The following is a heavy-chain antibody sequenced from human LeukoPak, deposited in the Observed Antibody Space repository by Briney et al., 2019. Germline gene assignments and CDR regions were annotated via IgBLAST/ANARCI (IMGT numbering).Heavy chain of an antibody. CDR1: GFTFSSYW. J-gene: IGHJ4*02. V-gene: IGHV3-74*01. D-gene: IGHD3-22*01. CDR2: INSDGSST. CDR3: TKVYDSSDKGIDY. Sequence: GGSLRLSCAASGFTFSSYWMSWVRQAPGKGLVWVSRINSDGSSTNYADSVKGRFTISRDNSKNTLYLQMNSLRAEDTAVYYCTKVYDSSDKGIDYWGQGTLVTVSS.